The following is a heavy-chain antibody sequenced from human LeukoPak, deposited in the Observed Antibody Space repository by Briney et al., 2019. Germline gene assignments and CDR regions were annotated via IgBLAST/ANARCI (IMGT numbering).Heavy chain of an antibody. J-gene: IGHJ4*02. CDR2: IYYSGST. CDR3: ASVTFGDLGWYFDY. Sequence: PSETLSLTCTVSGGSISSYYWSWIRQPPGKGLEWIGYIYYSGSTNYNPSLKSRVTISVDTSKNQFSLKLSSVTAADTAVYYCASVTFGDLGWYFDYWGQGTLVTVSS. CDR1: GGSISSYY. V-gene: IGHV4-59*12. D-gene: IGHD3-16*01.